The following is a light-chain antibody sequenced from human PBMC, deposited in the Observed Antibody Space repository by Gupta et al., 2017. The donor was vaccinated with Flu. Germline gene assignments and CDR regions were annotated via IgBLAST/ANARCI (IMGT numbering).Light chain of an antibody. CDR2: AAS. J-gene: IGKJ2*03. CDR1: QSISSY. CDR3: QQSYSTPPS. V-gene: IGKV1-39*01. Sequence: QSPSSLSASVGDRVTITCRASQSISSYLNWYQQKPGKAPKLLIYAASSLQSGVPSRFSGSGSGTDFTLTISSLQPEDFATYYCQQSYSTPPSFGQGTKLEIK.